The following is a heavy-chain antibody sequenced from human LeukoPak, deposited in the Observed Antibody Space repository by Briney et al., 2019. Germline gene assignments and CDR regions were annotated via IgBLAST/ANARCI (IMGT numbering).Heavy chain of an antibody. D-gene: IGHD5-18*01. CDR2: ISHGSTRI. CDR1: GFTFSSYS. J-gene: IGHJ4*02. CDR3: ARDPGYSYAMDS. V-gene: IGHV3-48*01. Sequence: PGGSLRLSCAASGFTFSSYSMNWVRQAPGKSLEWISYISHGSTRIFYADFVEGRFTVFRDDAKNALYLQMNSLRVEDTAVYYCARDPGYSYAMDSWGQGTLVIVSS.